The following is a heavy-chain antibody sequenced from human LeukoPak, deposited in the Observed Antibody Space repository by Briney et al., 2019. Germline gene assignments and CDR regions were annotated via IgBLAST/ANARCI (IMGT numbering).Heavy chain of an antibody. CDR1: GYVFTSCW. D-gene: IGHD3-3*01. Sequence: GESLKISCKGSGYVFTSCWIAWVRQRPGKGLEWVGTIYPADSDARYSPSFQGQVTISADKSIDTAYLQWSSLKASDTAIYYCAKTAPDDFWSGSYYFYGMDVWGQGTTVTVSS. CDR2: IYPADSDA. CDR3: AKTAPDDFWSGSYYFYGMDV. J-gene: IGHJ6*02. V-gene: IGHV5-51*01.